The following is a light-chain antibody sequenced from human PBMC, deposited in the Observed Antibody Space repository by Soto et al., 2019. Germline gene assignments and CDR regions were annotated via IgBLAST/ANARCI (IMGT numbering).Light chain of an antibody. CDR1: SSNIGAGYD. CDR2: GNK. Sequence: QSVLTQPPSVSGAPGQRVTISCTGSSSNIGAGYDVNWYQQRPGTAPKLLIYGNKNRPSGVPDRFSGSKSGTSASLAITGLQAEDEADYYCQSYDSSLSVSYVFGTGTKVTV. V-gene: IGLV1-40*01. CDR3: QSYDSSLSVSYV. J-gene: IGLJ1*01.